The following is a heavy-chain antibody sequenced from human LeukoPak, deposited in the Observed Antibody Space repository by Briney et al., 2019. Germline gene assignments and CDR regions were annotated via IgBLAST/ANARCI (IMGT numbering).Heavy chain of an antibody. CDR3: ARDGRCGGDCYSLGY. CDR1: GFTFSSYG. V-gene: IGHV3-33*01. CDR2: IWYDGSNK. D-gene: IGHD2-21*02. Sequence: GRSLRLSCAASGFTFSSYGMHWVRQAPGKGLEWVAVIWYDGSNKHYADSVKGRFTISRDNSKNTLYLQMNSLRAEDTAVYYCARDGRCGGDCYSLGYWGQGTLVTVSS. J-gene: IGHJ4*02.